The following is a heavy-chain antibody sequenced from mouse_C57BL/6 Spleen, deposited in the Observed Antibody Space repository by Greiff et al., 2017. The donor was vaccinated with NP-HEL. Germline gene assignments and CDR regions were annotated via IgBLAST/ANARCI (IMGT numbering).Heavy chain of an antibody. CDR2: FHPYNDDT. CDR3: SRGENDDDGAWFAY. V-gene: IGHV1-47*01. D-gene: IGHD2-4*01. J-gene: IGHJ3*01. CDR1: GYTFTTYP. Sequence: VQLQQSGAELVKPGASVKMSCKASGYTFTTYPIEWMKQNHGKSLEWIGNFHPYNDDTKYNEKFKGKATLTVEKSSSTVYFELSRLTSDDSAVYYCSRGENDDDGAWFAYWGQGTLVTVSA.